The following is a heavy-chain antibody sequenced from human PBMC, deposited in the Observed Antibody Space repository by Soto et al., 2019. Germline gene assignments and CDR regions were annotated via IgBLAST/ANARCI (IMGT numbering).Heavy chain of an antibody. D-gene: IGHD6-19*01. J-gene: IGHJ4*02. CDR1: GFTFSSYA. CDR3: ASKLAVAGTEDDY. V-gene: IGHV3-23*01. Sequence: EVQLLESGGGLVQPGGSLRLSCAASGFTFSSYAMSWVRQAPGKGLEWVSAISGSGGSTYYADSVKGRFTISRDNSKNTVYLQMNSLRAEDTAVYYCASKLAVAGTEDDYWGQGTLVTVSS. CDR2: ISGSGGST.